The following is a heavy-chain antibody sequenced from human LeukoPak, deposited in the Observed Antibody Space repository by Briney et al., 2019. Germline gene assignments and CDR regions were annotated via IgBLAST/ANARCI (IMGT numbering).Heavy chain of an antibody. V-gene: IGHV4-30-4*01. J-gene: IGHJ6*04. Sequence: QTLSLTCTVSGGSISSGDYYWSWIRQPPGTGLEWIGYIYYSGSTYYNPSLKSRVTISVDTSKNQFSLKLSSVTAADTAVYYCARDTRRVRGIAGYYYGMDVWGKGTTVTVSS. CDR1: GGSISSGDYY. CDR2: IYYSGST. D-gene: IGHD3-10*01. CDR3: ARDTRRVRGIAGYYYGMDV.